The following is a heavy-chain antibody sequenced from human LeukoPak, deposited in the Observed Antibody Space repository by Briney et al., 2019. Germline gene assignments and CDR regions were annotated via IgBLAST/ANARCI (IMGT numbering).Heavy chain of an antibody. V-gene: IGHV1-2*02. CDR1: EYTFTGYY. J-gene: IGHJ4*02. Sequence: ASVKVSCKASEYTFTGYYIHWVRQAPGQGLEWMGWIDPNTGDSNYVQKFQGRVTMTRDTSISTAYMELSRLRSDDTAVYYCARDLTCSGGSCYGVGTYWGQGTLVTVSS. CDR2: IDPNTGDS. CDR3: ARDLTCSGGSCYGVGTY. D-gene: IGHD2-15*01.